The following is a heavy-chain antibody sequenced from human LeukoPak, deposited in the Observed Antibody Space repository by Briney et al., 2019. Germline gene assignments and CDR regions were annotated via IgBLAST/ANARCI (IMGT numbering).Heavy chain of an antibody. CDR2: IRQDGGAK. J-gene: IGHJ4*02. D-gene: IGHD3-3*01. CDR3: ARLPGEFTIYDY. Sequence: GGSLRLSCVASAFTFARHWMSWVRQAPGKPLEWVATIRQDGGAKYYLDSVKGRFIISRDNARNSLSLQMDSLRVEDTAVYYCARLPGEFTIYDYWGQGALVTVSS. CDR1: AFTFARHW. V-gene: IGHV3-7*01.